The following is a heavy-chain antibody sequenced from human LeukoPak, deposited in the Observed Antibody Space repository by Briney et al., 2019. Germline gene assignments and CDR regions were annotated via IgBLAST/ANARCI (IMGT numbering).Heavy chain of an antibody. CDR1: GFTFSSYG. Sequence: GGSLRLSCAASGFTFSSYGMHWVRHAPGKGLEWVAVIWYDGRNKFYADSLKGRFTISRDNSKNTLYLQMNSLRAEDTAVYYCARVNRGDAFDIWGQGTLVTVSS. J-gene: IGHJ3*02. CDR3: ARVNRGDAFDI. CDR2: IWYDGRNK. D-gene: IGHD3-16*02. V-gene: IGHV3-33*01.